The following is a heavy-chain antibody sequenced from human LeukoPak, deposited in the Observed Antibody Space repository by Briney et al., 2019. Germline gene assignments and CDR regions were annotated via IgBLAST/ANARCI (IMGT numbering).Heavy chain of an antibody. CDR3: ARARNYYDNSGYYYEGDAFDI. J-gene: IGHJ3*02. CDR2: IFYSGRT. D-gene: IGHD3-22*01. V-gene: IGHV4-59*01. CDR1: GGSFSGYY. Sequence: SETLSLTCAVYGGSFSGYYWSWIRQPPGKGLEWIGYIFYSGRTNDNPSLKSRVTISVDTSKNQLSLRLSSVTAADTAVYYCARARNYYDNSGYYYEGDAFDIWGQGTMVTVSS.